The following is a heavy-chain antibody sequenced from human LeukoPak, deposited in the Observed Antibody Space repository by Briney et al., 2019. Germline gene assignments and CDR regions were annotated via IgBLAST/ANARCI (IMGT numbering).Heavy chain of an antibody. D-gene: IGHD6-19*01. CDR2: INAGNGNT. J-gene: IGHJ4*02. CDR3: ARGGSSGWHHTSDY. Sequence: ASVKVSCKASGYTFTSYAMHWVRQAPGQRLEWMGWINAGNGNTKYSQKFQGRVTITRDTSASTAYMELSSLRSEDTAVYYCARGGSSGWHHTSDYWGQGTLVTVSS. CDR1: GYTFTSYA. V-gene: IGHV1-3*01.